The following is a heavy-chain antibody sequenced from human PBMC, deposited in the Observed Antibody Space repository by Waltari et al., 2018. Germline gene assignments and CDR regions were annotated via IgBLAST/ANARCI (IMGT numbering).Heavy chain of an antibody. D-gene: IGHD6-13*01. J-gene: IGHJ5*02. Sequence: QVQLQESGPGLVKPSQTLSLTCTVSGGSISSGSYYWSWIRQPAGKGLEWIGRIYTSGSTNYNPSLKSRVTISVDTSKNQFSLKLSSVTAADTAVYYCARDPGYSSSWSNWFDPWGQGTLVTVSS. CDR2: IYTSGST. CDR1: GGSISSGSYY. CDR3: ARDPGYSSSWSNWFDP. V-gene: IGHV4-61*02.